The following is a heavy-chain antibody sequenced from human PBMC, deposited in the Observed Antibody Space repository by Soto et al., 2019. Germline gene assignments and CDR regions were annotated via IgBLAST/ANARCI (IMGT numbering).Heavy chain of an antibody. J-gene: IGHJ5*01. Sequence: SETLSLSCAVSGDSISSSFGWSWVRQPPGKGLEWIGEIYHTESTVYNPSLRSRVTISVDKSKNQFSLRLSPVTAADTALYFCAGSKNRGVSFDSWGQGALVTVSS. D-gene: IGHD3-10*01. CDR2: IYHTEST. CDR3: AGSKNRGVSFDS. V-gene: IGHV4-4*02. CDR1: GDSISSSFG.